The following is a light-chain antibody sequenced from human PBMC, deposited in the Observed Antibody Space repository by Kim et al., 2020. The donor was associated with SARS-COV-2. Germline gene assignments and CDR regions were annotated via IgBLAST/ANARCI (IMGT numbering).Light chain of an antibody. Sequence: GQSFTISCTGTSRDIGAYNYVFWYQQHPDKAPKLIIYDVNKRPSGISSRFSGFKSDNTASLTISGLQAEDEATYHCSSYAASSTVIFGGGTQLTVL. CDR3: SSYAASSTVI. CDR1: SRDIGAYNY. CDR2: DVN. J-gene: IGLJ2*01. V-gene: IGLV2-14*03.